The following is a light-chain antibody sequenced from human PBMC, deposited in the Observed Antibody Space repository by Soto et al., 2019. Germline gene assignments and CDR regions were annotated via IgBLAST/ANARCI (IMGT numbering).Light chain of an antibody. J-gene: IGKJ4*01. V-gene: IGKV3-15*01. CDR3: QHYNNWPLT. CDR2: DAS. CDR1: QSVGTN. Sequence: EIVLTQSPGTLSLYLGEKATLSFRASQSVGTNLAWYQQKPGQAPRLLIYDASTRATGLPARFSGRVSGAEFTLTISSLQSEDFAVYYCQHYNNWPLTFGAGTKVDI.